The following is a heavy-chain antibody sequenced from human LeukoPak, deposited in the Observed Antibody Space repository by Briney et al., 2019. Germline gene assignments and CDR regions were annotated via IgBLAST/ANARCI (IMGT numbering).Heavy chain of an antibody. CDR2: IYYSGST. J-gene: IGHJ3*02. CDR1: GGSISSYY. Sequence: SETLSLTCTVSGGSISSYYWSWIRQPPGKGLEWIGYIYYSGSTNYNPSLKSRVTISVHTSKNQFSLKLSSVTAADTAVYYCARDSHYDILTGYYTAFDIWGQGTMVTVSS. D-gene: IGHD3-9*01. CDR3: ARDSHYDILTGYYTAFDI. V-gene: IGHV4-59*01.